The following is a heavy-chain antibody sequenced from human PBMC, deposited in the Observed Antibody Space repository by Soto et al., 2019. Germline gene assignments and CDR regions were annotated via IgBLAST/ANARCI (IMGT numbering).Heavy chain of an antibody. CDR1: GFTFSSHA. J-gene: IGHJ4*02. Sequence: QVQLVESGGGVVQPGRSLRLSCAVSGFTFSSHAMHWVRQAPGKGLEWVAVIYSDGNRKYYADSVKGRFTTSRDNSKNTRYLQMNSLRVDDTAVYYCARDDEGGSDCDLGYWGQGALVTVSS. CDR3: ARDDEGGSDCDLGY. D-gene: IGHD1-26*01. V-gene: IGHV3-30-3*01. CDR2: IYSDGNRK.